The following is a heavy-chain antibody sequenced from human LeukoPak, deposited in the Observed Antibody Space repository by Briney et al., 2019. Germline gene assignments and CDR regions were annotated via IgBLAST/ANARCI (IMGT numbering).Heavy chain of an antibody. CDR1: GYTFANYD. V-gene: IGHV1-8*01. CDR2: MNPNSGNT. Sequence: ASVKVSCKASGYTFANYDITWVRQAPGQGLEWMGWMNPNSGNTGYAQKFQGRVTMTRNTSISTAYMELSSLRSEDTAVYYCARVAETRPDYWGQGTLVTVSS. J-gene: IGHJ4*02. CDR3: ARVAETRPDY.